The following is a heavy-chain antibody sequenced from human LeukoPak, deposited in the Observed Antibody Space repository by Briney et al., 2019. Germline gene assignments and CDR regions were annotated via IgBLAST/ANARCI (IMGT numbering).Heavy chain of an antibody. D-gene: IGHD1-7*01. V-gene: IGHV3-53*01. CDR1: GFNVSSNY. Sequence: GGSLRLSCAASGFNVSSNYVSWVRQAPGKGLEWVSVIYSGGSTNYADSVKGRFTISRDNSKNTLYLQMNSLRAEDTAVYYCARGVKLSSYGMDVWGQGTTVTVSS. CDR3: ARGVKLSSYGMDV. CDR2: IYSGGST. J-gene: IGHJ6*02.